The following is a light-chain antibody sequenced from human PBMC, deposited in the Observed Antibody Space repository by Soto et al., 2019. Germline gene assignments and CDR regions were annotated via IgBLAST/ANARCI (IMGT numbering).Light chain of an antibody. CDR3: QQYGSTPLT. J-gene: IGKJ4*01. CDR2: GAS. CDR1: QTVKNDY. V-gene: IGKV3-20*01. Sequence: ETVLTQSPGTLSLSPGEGATLSCRASQTVKNDYFAWYQQRRGLPPRLLIFGASGRATGIPDRFSGSGSGTDFTLTITRLETEDFAVYYCQQYGSTPLTFGGGTKVETK.